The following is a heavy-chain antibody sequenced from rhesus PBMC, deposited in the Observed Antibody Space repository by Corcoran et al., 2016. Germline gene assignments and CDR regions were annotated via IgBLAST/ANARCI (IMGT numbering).Heavy chain of an antibody. CDR3: ARVTGWELRCFDY. CDR2: IYGSGSRP. CDR1: GGSISSSY. J-gene: IGHJ4*01. V-gene: IGHV4-169*01. Sequence: QLQLQESGPGLVKPSETLSLTCAVSGGSISSSYWSWIRQAPGKGLEWIGYIYGSGSRPNYNPSLKSRVPLSVDTSKDQLSLKLSAVAAADTAVYYCARVTGWELRCFDYWGQGVLVTVSS. D-gene: IGHD1-44*02.